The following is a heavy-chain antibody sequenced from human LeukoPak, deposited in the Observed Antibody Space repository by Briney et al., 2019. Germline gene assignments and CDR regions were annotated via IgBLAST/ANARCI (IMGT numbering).Heavy chain of an antibody. J-gene: IGHJ6*02. Sequence: GGSLRLSCAASGFRFSAYAMSWVRQAPGQGPEWVALILGGGGYTYSADSVKGRFTISRDNSKNTLYLQMDSLRAEDTAVYYCAKEVTARRNYYYGMDVWGQGTTVTVSS. CDR3: AKEVTARRNYYYGMDV. CDR2: ILGGGGYT. CDR1: GFRFSAYA. V-gene: IGHV3-23*01. D-gene: IGHD2-21*02.